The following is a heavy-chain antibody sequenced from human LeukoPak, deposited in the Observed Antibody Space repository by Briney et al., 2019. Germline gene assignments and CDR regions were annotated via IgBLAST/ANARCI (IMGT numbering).Heavy chain of an antibody. CDR3: AAIQYCSSTSCYRFYMDV. CDR1: GYTFTSYY. Sequence: ASVKVSCKASGYTFTSYYMHWVRQAPGQGLEWMGIINPSGGSTSYAQKFQGRVTMTRDTSTSTVYMELSSLRSEDTAVYYCAAIQYCSSTSCYRFYMDVWGKGTTVTVSS. D-gene: IGHD2-2*01. CDR2: INPSGGST. V-gene: IGHV1-46*01. J-gene: IGHJ6*03.